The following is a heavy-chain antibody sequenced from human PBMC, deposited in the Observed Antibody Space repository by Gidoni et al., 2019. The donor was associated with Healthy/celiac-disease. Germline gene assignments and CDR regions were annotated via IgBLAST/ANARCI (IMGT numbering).Heavy chain of an antibody. V-gene: IGHV6-1*01. Sequence: HVQLQQSGPGLVKPSQTLSLTCAISGDSVSIHRAALNWIRQSPSRGLEWLGRTYYRSKWYNDYAVSVKSRITINPDTSKNQFSLQLNSVTPEDTAVYYCARDNLYSSGWYLSNWFDPWGQGTLVTVSS. CDR1: GDSVSIHRAA. D-gene: IGHD6-19*01. CDR2: TYYRSKWYN. J-gene: IGHJ5*02. CDR3: ARDNLYSSGWYLSNWFDP.